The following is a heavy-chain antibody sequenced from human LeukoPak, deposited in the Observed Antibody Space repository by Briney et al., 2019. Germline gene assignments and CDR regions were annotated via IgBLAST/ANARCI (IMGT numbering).Heavy chain of an antibody. Sequence: GGSLRLSCAASGFTFSSYSVNWVRQAPGKGLEWVSSISSSSSYKYYADSVKGRFTISRENAKNSLYLQMNSLRAGDTAVYYCARAAYSSTWYSRYFDLWGRGTLVTVSS. J-gene: IGHJ2*01. CDR1: GFTFSSYS. CDR2: ISSSSSYK. CDR3: ARAAYSSTWYSRYFDL. V-gene: IGHV3-21*01. D-gene: IGHD6-13*01.